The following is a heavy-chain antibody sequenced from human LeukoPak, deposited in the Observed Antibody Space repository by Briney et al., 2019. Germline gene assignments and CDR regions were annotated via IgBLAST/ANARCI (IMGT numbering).Heavy chain of an antibody. V-gene: IGHV3-30*04. CDR3: ARGSGSSGWLVHY. CDR1: GFSFSRSA. J-gene: IGHJ4*02. Sequence: GGSLRLSCTASGFSFSRSAMHWVRQAPGTGLEWVTVMSYDGSNKYYRDSVQGRFTISRDNSKNTLYLQMNSLKIEDTAVYYCARGSGSSGWLVHYWGQGTLVFVSS. D-gene: IGHD6-19*01. CDR2: MSYDGSNK.